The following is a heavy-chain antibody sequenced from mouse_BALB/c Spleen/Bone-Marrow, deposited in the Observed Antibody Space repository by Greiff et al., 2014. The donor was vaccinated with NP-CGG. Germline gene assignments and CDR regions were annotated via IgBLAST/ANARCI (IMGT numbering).Heavy chain of an antibody. J-gene: IGHJ4*01. CDR3: ARITTATGAMDY. D-gene: IGHD1-2*01. Sequence: VKLMESGPGLVAPSQSLSITCTVSGFSLTNYGVHWVRQPPGKGLEWLGVIWADGSTNYNSALMSRLSISKDNSKSQVFFKVNSLQTDDTAVYYCARITTATGAMDYWGQGTSVTVSS. V-gene: IGHV2-9*02. CDR1: GFSLTNYG. CDR2: IWADGST.